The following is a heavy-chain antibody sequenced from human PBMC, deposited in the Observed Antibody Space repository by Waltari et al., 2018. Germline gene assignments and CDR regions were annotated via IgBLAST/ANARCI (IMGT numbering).Heavy chain of an antibody. J-gene: IGHJ4*02. Sequence: VQLVQSGAEVKKPGASVKVSCKASGYTFTSYAMHWVRQAPGQRLEWMGWINAGNGNTKYSQKFQGRVTITRDTSASTAYMELSSLRSEDTAVYYCARDVGGRLSGWTLKVYFDYWGQGTLVTVSS. V-gene: IGHV1-3*01. CDR3: ARDVGGRLSGWTLKVYFDY. CDR2: INAGNGNT. CDR1: GYTFTSYA. D-gene: IGHD6-19*01.